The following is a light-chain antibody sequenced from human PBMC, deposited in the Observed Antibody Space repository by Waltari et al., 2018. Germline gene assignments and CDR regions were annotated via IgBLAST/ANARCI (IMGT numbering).Light chain of an antibody. Sequence: EIVMTQSPATLSVSPGERATVSCRASQSFNGNLAWYQHKQGQAPRLLIYAASTRATGTPGRFSGGGSGTEFTLTISSLQSEDFAIYYCQQYTTSPEWTFGQGTKVEIK. CDR1: QSFNGN. CDR2: AAS. V-gene: IGKV3-15*01. J-gene: IGKJ1*01. CDR3: QQYTTSPEWT.